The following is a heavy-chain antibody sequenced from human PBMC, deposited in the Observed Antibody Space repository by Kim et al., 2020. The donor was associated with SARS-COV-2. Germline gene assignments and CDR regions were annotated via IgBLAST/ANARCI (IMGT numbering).Heavy chain of an antibody. CDR1: GFTFNNYD. J-gene: IGHJ4*02. Sequence: GGSLRLSCAASGFTFNNYDMTWVRQAPGKGLEWVSVISNGGGTAYYADSVKGRFIISRDNSKNTLYLQMNRLRAEDTAIYYCARAAPGNSYFDYWGQGTRVTVSS. CDR2: ISNGGGTA. D-gene: IGHD6-13*01. CDR3: ARAAPGNSYFDY. V-gene: IGHV3-23*01.